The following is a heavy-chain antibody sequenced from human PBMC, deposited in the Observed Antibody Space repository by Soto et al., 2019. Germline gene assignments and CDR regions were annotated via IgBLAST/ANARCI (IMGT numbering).Heavy chain of an antibody. J-gene: IGHJ4*02. CDR1: GVSISSYY. CDR2: IYYSGST. CDR3: ARRYGDCFDF. V-gene: IGHV4-59*08. D-gene: IGHD4-17*01. Sequence: PSETLSLTCTVSGVSISSYYWSWIRQPPGKGLEWIGYIYYSGSTNYNPSLKSRVTISVDTSKNQFSLKLSSVTAADTAVYYCARRYGDCFDFWGQGTLVTSPQ.